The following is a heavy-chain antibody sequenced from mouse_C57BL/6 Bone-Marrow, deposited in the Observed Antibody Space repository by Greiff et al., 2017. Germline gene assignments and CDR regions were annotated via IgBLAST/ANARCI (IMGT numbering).Heavy chain of an antibody. CDR1: GYTFTSYG. CDR3: ARLYYYGRDWYFDV. CDR2: MYPRSGNT. Sequence: VQLVESGAELARPGASVKLSCKASGYTFTSYGISWVKQRTGQGLEWIGEMYPRSGNTYYKEKVKGKATLTANKSSSTAYMELRSLTSEDSAVYFCARLYYYGRDWYFDVWGTGTTVTVSS. J-gene: IGHJ1*03. V-gene: IGHV1-81*01. D-gene: IGHD1-1*01.